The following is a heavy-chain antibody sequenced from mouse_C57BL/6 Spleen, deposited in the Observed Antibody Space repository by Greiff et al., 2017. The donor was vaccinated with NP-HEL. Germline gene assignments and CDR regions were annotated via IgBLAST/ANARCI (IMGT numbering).Heavy chain of an antibody. V-gene: IGHV5-9-1*02. CDR1: GFTFSSYA. CDR2: ISSGGDYI. CDR3: TRDNYDYEGYFDV. Sequence: EVKLMESGEGLVKPGGSLKLSCAASGFTFSSYAMSWVRQTPEKRLEWVAYISSGGDYIYYADTVKGRFTISRDNARNTLYLQMSSLKSEDTAMYYCTRDNYDYEGYFDVWGTGTTVTVSS. D-gene: IGHD2-4*01. J-gene: IGHJ1*03.